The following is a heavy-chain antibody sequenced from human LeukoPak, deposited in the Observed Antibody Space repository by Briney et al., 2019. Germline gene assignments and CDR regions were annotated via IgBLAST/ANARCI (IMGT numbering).Heavy chain of an antibody. J-gene: IGHJ2*01. Sequence: SETLSLTCTVSGTSISNYYWSWIRQPPGKGLEWIGYIFYSGTTNYNPSLKSRVTVSLDTSKNQFSLQLRSVTAADTAVYYCARFTTVVPAFWYFDLWGRGTLVTVSS. CDR1: GTSISNYY. CDR3: ARFTTVVPAFWYFDL. CDR2: IFYSGTT. V-gene: IGHV4-59*08. D-gene: IGHD4-23*01.